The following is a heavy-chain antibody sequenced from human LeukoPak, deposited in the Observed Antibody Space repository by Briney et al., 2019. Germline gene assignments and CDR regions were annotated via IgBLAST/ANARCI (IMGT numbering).Heavy chain of an antibody. V-gene: IGHV1-69*01. D-gene: IGHD6-13*01. CDR2: TIPIFGTA. Sequence: SVKVSCKASGGTFSSYAISWVRQAPGQGLEWMGGTIPIFGTANYAQKFQGRVTITADESTSTAYMELSSLRSEDTAVYYCAREVSGQQLVNYYYYYYMDVWGKGTTVTVSS. CDR3: AREVSGQQLVNYYYYYYMDV. CDR1: GGTFSSYA. J-gene: IGHJ6*03.